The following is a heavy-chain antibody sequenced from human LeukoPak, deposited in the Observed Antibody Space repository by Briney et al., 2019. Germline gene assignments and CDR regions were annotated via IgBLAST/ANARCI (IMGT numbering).Heavy chain of an antibody. CDR1: GYSISSGYY. CDR2: IYHSGST. D-gene: IGHD6-19*01. CDR3: ARSGTSVAGRGAFDI. V-gene: IGHV4-38-2*02. J-gene: IGHJ3*02. Sequence: SETLSLTCTVSGYSISSGYYWGWIRQPPGKGLEWIGSIYHSGSTYYNPSLKSRVTISVDRSKNQFSLKLSSVTAADTAVYYCARSGTSVAGRGAFDIWGQGTMVTVSS.